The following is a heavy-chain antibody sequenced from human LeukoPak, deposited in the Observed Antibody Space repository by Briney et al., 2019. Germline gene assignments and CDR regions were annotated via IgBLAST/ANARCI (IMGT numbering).Heavy chain of an antibody. Sequence: SETLSLTCAVYGGSISSYYWSWIRQPPGKGLEWIANIYHTGSTNYNPSLSSRVTISIDTAKNQFSLKLTSVTAADTAVYYCARRGRNSSGWQDYLWGQGTLVTVSS. J-gene: IGHJ4*02. CDR2: IYHTGST. CDR3: ARRGRNSSGWQDYL. V-gene: IGHV4-59*01. CDR1: GGSISSYY. D-gene: IGHD6-25*01.